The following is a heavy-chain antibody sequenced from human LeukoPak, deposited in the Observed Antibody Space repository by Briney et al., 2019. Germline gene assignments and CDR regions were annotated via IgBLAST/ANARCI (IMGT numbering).Heavy chain of an antibody. J-gene: IGHJ3*02. V-gene: IGHV3-7*01. CDR3: ARGYGGNRIDAFDI. CDR1: GFTFSNFW. D-gene: IGHD4-23*01. CDR2: IAQDGSQT. Sequence: GGSLRLSCAASGFTFSNFWMTCVRQAPGKGREWVANIAQDGSQTYYVDSVKGRFTISRDNAKNSLHLYMNSLRAEDTAVYYCARGYGGNRIDAFDIWGQGTMVTVSS.